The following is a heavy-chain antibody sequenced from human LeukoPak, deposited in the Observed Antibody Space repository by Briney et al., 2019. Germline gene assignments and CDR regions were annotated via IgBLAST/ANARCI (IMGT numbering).Heavy chain of an antibody. CDR1: GGSISSSNW. CDR3: ARVKSDVWGPAFDY. D-gene: IGHD3-16*01. J-gene: IGHJ4*02. CDR2: IYHSGNT. V-gene: IGHV4/OR15-8*02. Sequence: SETLSLTCAVSGGSISSSNWWSWVRQPPGKRLEWIGEIYHSGNTNYNPSLKSRVTISVDKSKNQFSLNLTSVTAADTAVYYCARVKSDVWGPAFDYWGQGTLVTVSS.